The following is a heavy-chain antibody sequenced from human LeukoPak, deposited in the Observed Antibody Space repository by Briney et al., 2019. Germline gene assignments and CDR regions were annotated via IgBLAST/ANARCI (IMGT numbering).Heavy chain of an antibody. J-gene: IGHJ3*02. CDR2: IYHSGST. CDR3: ASQPFSRDGYNAFDI. CDR1: GYSISSGYY. Sequence: NPSETLSLTCAVSGYSISSGYYWGWIRQPPGKGLEWIWWIYHSGSTYYNPSLRTRVTISVDTSKNHVSLNLSPVTAADTAVYYCASQPFSRDGYNAFDIWGQGTMVNVSS. D-gene: IGHD5-24*01. V-gene: IGHV4-38-2*01.